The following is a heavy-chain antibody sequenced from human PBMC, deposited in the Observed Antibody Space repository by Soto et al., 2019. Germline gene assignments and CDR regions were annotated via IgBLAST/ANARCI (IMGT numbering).Heavy chain of an antibody. D-gene: IGHD6-13*01. CDR2: INPENGNT. CDR1: GYTFTSYS. CDR3: ARESTSWYEFDP. J-gene: IGHJ5*02. Sequence: ASVKVSCKASGYTFTSYSMHWVRQAPGQRLEWMGWINPENGNTKYSQKFQGRVTITRDTSASTAYMELSSLRSEDTAVYYCARESTSWYEFDPWGQGTLVTVSS. V-gene: IGHV1-3*01.